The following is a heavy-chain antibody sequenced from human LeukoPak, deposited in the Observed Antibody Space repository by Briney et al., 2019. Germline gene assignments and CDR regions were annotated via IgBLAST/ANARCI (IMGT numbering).Heavy chain of an antibody. J-gene: IGHJ5*02. CDR2: LRFDGSNK. Sequence: GGSLRLSCAASGFTFSTYGMNWVRQTPGKGLDWVASLRFDGSNKYYSDSVKGRFTISRDNSKNTLYLQMNSLRAEDTAVYYCAKEVGSSWYGDHWFDPWGQGTLVTVSS. V-gene: IGHV3-30*02. CDR1: GFTFSTYG. CDR3: AKEVGSSWYGDHWFDP. D-gene: IGHD6-13*01.